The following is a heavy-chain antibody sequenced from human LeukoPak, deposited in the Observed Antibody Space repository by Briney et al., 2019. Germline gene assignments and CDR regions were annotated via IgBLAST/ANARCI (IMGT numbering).Heavy chain of an antibody. V-gene: IGHV3-30*04. CDR1: GITFSSYA. CDR3: ARGVGISHGALDY. Sequence: PGRSLRLSCAASGITFSSYAMHWVRQAPGKGLEWVAVISYDGSNKYYADSVKGRFTISRDNSKNTLYLQMNSLRAEDTAVYYCARGVGISHGALDYWGQGTLVTVSS. J-gene: IGHJ4*02. D-gene: IGHD1-14*01. CDR2: ISYDGSNK.